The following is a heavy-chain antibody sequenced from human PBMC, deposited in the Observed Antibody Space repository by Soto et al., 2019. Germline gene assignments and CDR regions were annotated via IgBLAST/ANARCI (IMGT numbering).Heavy chain of an antibody. J-gene: IGHJ6*02. Sequence: SETLSLTCTVSGGSISSSSYYWGWIRQPPGKGLEWIGSIYYSGSTYYNPSLKSRVTISVDTSKNQFSLKLSSVTAADTAVYYCARHNSGYEFYYYYYGMDCWGQATTVTVAS. CDR1: GGSISSSSYY. V-gene: IGHV4-39*01. CDR3: ARHNSGYEFYYYYYGMDC. CDR2: IYYSGST. D-gene: IGHD5-12*01.